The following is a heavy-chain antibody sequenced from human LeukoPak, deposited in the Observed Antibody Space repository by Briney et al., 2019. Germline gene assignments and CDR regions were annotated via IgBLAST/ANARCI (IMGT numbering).Heavy chain of an antibody. J-gene: IGHJ4*02. CDR3: ARDSPSGSSWLFDY. Sequence: SETLSLTCTVSGGSISSYYWSWIRQPPGKGLEWIGYIYYSGSTNYNPSLKSRVAISIDKSKNQFSLKLNSVTAADTAVYYCARDSPSGSSWLFDYWGQGTQVTVSS. V-gene: IGHV4-59*12. D-gene: IGHD6-13*01. CDR2: IYYSGST. CDR1: GGSISSYY.